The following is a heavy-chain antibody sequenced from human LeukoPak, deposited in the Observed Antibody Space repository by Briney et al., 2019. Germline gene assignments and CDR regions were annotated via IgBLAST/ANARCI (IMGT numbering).Heavy chain of an antibody. CDR1: GFTFSSSA. CDR2: ISDGGT. Sequence: PGGSLRLSCVASGFTFSSSAMNWVRQAPGKGLEWVSSISDGGTFYADSVKGRFTISRDNSKNTLYLQMNSLRAEDTAVYYCARDEGGSYEEYYFDYWGQGTLVTVSS. V-gene: IGHV3-23*01. D-gene: IGHD1-26*01. CDR3: ARDEGGSYEEYYFDY. J-gene: IGHJ4*02.